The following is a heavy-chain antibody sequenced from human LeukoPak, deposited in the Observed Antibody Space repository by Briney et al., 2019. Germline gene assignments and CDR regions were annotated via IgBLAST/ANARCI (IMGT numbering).Heavy chain of an antibody. Sequence: GASVKVSCKASGYTFTSYDINWVRQATGQGLEWMGWMNPNSGNTGYAQKFQGRVTMTRNTSISTAYMELSSLRSDDTAVYYCARFGSSYYYDSSGYLSFDYWGQGTLVTVSS. CDR1: GYTFTSYD. CDR3: ARFGSSYYYDSSGYLSFDY. J-gene: IGHJ4*02. V-gene: IGHV1-8*01. CDR2: MNPNSGNT. D-gene: IGHD3-22*01.